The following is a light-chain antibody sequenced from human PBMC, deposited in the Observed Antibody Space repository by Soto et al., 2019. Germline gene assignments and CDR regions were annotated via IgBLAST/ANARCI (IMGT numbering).Light chain of an antibody. CDR2: KAY. J-gene: IGKJ4*01. CDR1: QSINHW. CDR3: RQYDSYPCS. V-gene: IGKV1-5*03. Sequence: DIQMTQSPSTLSASEGDRVTICCRASQSINHWLAWYQQKPGKAPKLLISKAYNSKSVVPSRFSGTESVTHFTLTISSLQRDDFASYYCRQYDSYPCSFGGGTKVEI.